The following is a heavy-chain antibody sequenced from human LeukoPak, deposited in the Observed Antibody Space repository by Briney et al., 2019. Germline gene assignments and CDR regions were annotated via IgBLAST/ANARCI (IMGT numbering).Heavy chain of an antibody. J-gene: IGHJ4*02. CDR3: ARHSSGWYDGDY. CDR1: GGSISSSSYY. D-gene: IGHD6-19*01. V-gene: IGHV4-39*01. CDR2: IYYSGST. Sequence: KTSETLSLTCTVSGGSISSSSYYWGWIRQPPGKGLEWIGSIYYSGSTYYNPSLKSRVTISVDTSKNQFSLKLSSVTAADTAVYYCARHSSGWYDGDYWGQGTLVTVSS.